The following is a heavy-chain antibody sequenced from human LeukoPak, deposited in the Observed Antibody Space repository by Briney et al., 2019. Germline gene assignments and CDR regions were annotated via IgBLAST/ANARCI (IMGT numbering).Heavy chain of an antibody. Sequence: SQTLSLTCVISGDSISSYSAAWNWIRQSPSRGLEWLGRTYFRSKWYNDYAESVKSRLTINPDTSKNQFSLHLNSVTPEDTAVYYCARDRSEEAHYYNSSGFDYWSQGALVTVSS. CDR1: GDSISSYSAA. D-gene: IGHD3-22*01. J-gene: IGHJ4*02. CDR2: TYFRSKWYN. V-gene: IGHV6-1*01. CDR3: ARDRSEEAHYYNSSGFDY.